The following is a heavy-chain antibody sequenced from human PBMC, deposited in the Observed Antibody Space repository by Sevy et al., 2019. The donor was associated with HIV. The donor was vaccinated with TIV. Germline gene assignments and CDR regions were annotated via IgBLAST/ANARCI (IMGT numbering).Heavy chain of an antibody. V-gene: IGHV4-59*01. J-gene: IGHJ3*02. CDR1: GGSISSYY. CDR2: IYYSGST. Sequence: SETLSLTCTVSGGSISSYYWSWIRQPPGKGLEWIGYIYYSGSTNYNPSLKSRVTISVDTSKNQFSLKLSSVTAADTAVYYWARASSPHPHYAFDIWGQGTMVTVSS. CDR3: ARASSPHPHYAFDI. D-gene: IGHD6-13*01.